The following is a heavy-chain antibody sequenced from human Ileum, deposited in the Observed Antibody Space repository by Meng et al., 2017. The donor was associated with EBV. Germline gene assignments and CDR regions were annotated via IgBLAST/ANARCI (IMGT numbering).Heavy chain of an antibody. CDR2: IYYSGSP. CDR3: ARNVPGTSAYYD. Sequence: QILLPESGPVCGKPSDTMALTLAVPGYSIRRTNWWGWIRQPPGQGLEWIGYIYYSGSPSYNPSLKSRVTVSVGTSKNQFSLNLNSVTAVDTAVYYCARNVPGTSAYYDWGQGTLVTVSS. CDR1: GYSIRRTNW. D-gene: IGHD3-22*01. V-gene: IGHV4-28*01. J-gene: IGHJ4*02.